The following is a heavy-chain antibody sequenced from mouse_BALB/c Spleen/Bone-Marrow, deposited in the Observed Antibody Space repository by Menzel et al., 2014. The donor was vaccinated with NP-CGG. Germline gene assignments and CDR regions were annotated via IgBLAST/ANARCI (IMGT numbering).Heavy chain of an antibody. J-gene: IGHJ2*01. CDR3: ARVFDY. CDR1: GYSFTSYY. Sequence: VMLVESGPELVKPGASVKISCKASGYSFTSYYIHWVKQRPGQGLEWIGWIFPGSGNTKYNEKFKGKATLTADTSSSTACMQLSSLTSEDSAVYFCARVFDYWGQGTTLTVSS. CDR2: IFPGSGNT. V-gene: IGHV1-66*01.